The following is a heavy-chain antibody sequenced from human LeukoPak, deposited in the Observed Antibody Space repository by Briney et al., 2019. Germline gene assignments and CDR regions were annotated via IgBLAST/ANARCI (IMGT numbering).Heavy chain of an antibody. CDR1: SYIFTSYG. D-gene: IGHD3-22*01. CDR3: ARLVVAHGAFDI. CDR2: ISAYNGNT. Sequence: GASVKVSCKASSYIFTSYGISWVRQAPGQGLEWMGWISAYNGNTNYAQKLQGRVTMTTDTSTSTAYMELRSLRSDDTAVYYCARLVVAHGAFDIWGQGTMVTVSS. J-gene: IGHJ3*02. V-gene: IGHV1-18*01.